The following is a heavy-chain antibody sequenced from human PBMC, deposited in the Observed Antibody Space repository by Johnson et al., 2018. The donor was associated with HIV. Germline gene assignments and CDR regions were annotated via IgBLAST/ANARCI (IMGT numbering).Heavy chain of an antibody. CDR3: ARGKGWLDAFDI. Sequence: VQLVESGGGLVQPGGSLRLSCAASGLTVSSNYMSWVRQAPGKGLEWVSVLFSGGTTYYADSVNGRFTIARDNAKKSLYLQMNSLRAGDTAVYYCARGKGWLDAFDIWGQGTMVTVSS. CDR2: LFSGGTT. J-gene: IGHJ3*02. D-gene: IGHD3-22*01. CDR1: GLTVSSNY. V-gene: IGHV3-66*01.